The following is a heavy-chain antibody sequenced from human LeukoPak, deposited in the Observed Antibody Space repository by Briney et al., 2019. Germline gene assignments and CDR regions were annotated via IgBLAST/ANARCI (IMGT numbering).Heavy chain of an antibody. D-gene: IGHD3-10*01. Sequence: ASVKVSCKASGYTFTNFAISWVRQAPGQGLEWMGWIRASNGNTNDAKKFQGRVTMTTDTSTSTAYMELRSLRSDDTAVCYCARIRDYSSGGYRAFDLWGQGTMVTVSS. CDR1: GYTFTNFA. CDR3: ARIRDYSSGGYRAFDL. J-gene: IGHJ3*01. CDR2: IRASNGNT. V-gene: IGHV1-18*01.